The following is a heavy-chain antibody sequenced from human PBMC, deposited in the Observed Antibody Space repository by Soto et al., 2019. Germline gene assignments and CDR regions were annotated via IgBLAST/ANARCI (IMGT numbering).Heavy chain of an antibody. D-gene: IGHD5-12*01. J-gene: IGHJ4*02. CDR1: GGSISSYY. CDR2: IYYSGST. Sequence: SETLSLTCTVSGGSISSYYWSWIRQPPGKGLEWIGYIYYSGSTNYNPSLKSRVTISVDTSKNQFSLKLSSVTAADTAVYYCARGPGWYSGYDTFDYWGQGTLVTVSS. V-gene: IGHV4-59*01. CDR3: ARGPGWYSGYDTFDY.